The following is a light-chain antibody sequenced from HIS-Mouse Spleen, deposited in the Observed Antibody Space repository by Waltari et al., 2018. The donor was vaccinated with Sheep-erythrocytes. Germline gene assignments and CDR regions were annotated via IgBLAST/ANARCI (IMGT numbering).Light chain of an antibody. J-gene: IGKJ4*01. CDR2: AAS. V-gene: IGKV1-39*01. CDR3: QQSYSTPPLT. Sequence: DIHMTQSPSSLSASVGDRVTITCPASQSISSYLNWYQQKQGKAPKLLIYAASRLQSGVPSRCSGSGSGTDFTLTISSLQPEDFATYYCQQSYSTPPLTFGGGTK. CDR1: QSISSY.